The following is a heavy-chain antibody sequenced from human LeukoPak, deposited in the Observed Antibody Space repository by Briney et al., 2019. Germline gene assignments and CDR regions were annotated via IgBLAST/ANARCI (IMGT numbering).Heavy chain of an antibody. Sequence: ASVKVSCKASGYTFTSYDIHWVRPATGQGLEWMGWMNPNSGNTGYAQKFQGRVTMTRNTSISTAYMELSSLRSEDTAVYYCARLNYYDSSGYYSPADYWGQGTLVTVSS. CDR2: MNPNSGNT. V-gene: IGHV1-8*01. CDR3: ARLNYYDSSGYYSPADY. D-gene: IGHD3-22*01. CDR1: GYTFTSYD. J-gene: IGHJ4*02.